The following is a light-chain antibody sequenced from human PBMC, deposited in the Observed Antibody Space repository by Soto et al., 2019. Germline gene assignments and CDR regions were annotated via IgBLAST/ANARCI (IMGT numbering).Light chain of an antibody. Sequence: VLTKPASVSGSPGQSITISCTGTSSDVGGYNYVSWYQQHPGKAPKLMIYDVSNRPSGVSNRFSGSKSGNTASLTISGLQAEDEADYYCSSYTSSSLHVFGTGTKVTVL. V-gene: IGLV2-14*03. CDR3: SSYTSSSLHV. CDR2: DVS. CDR1: SSDVGGYNY. J-gene: IGLJ1*01.